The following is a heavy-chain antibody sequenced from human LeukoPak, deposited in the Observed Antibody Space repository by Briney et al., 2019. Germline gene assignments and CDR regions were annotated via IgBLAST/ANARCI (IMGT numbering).Heavy chain of an antibody. Sequence: GRSLRLSCAASGFTFSSYGMHWVRQAPGKGLEWVAVISYDGSNKYYADSVKGRFTISRDNSKNTLYLQMNSLRAEDTAVYYCARHGNRIAARSPFDYWGQGTLVTVSS. J-gene: IGHJ4*02. CDR3: ARHGNRIAARSPFDY. CDR2: ISYDGSNK. D-gene: IGHD6-6*01. CDR1: GFTFSSYG. V-gene: IGHV3-30*03.